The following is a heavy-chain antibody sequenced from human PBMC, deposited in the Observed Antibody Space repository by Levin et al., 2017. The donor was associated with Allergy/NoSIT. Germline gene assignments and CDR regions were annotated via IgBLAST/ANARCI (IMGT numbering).Heavy chain of an antibody. V-gene: IGHV4-34*01. CDR1: GGSFSGYY. CDR3: ARVRLRGYYYYYGMDV. D-gene: IGHD4-17*01. J-gene: IGHJ6*02. CDR2: INHSGST. Sequence: SSQTLSLTCAVYGGSFSGYYWSWIRQPPGKGLEWIGEINHSGSTNYNPSLKSRVTISVDTSKNQFSLKLSSVTAADTAVYYCARVRLRGYYYYYGMDVWGQGTTVTVSS.